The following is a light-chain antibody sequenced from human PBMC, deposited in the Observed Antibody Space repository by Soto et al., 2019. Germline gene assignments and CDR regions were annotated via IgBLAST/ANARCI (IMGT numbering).Light chain of an antibody. CDR1: SSDVGCYNY. Sequence: QSALTQPRSVSGSPGQSVTISCTGTSSDVGCYNYVSWYQQHPGKAPKLMIYDVSKRPSGVPDRFSGSKSGNTASLTISGLQAEEEADYYCCSYAGSSYVFGTGTKVTVL. V-gene: IGLV2-11*01. J-gene: IGLJ1*01. CDR2: DVS. CDR3: CSYAGSSYV.